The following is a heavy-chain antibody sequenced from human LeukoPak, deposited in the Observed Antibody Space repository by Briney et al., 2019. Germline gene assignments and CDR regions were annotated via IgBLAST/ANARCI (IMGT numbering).Heavy chain of an antibody. CDR3: ARPDFDWLQHYYYYGMDV. D-gene: IGHD3-9*01. J-gene: IGHJ6*02. Sequence: VASVKVSCKTSGDTFTRYPMNWVRQAPGQGLEWMGWIITNTGNPTYAQGFTGRFVFSLDTSVSTAYLQISSLKAEDTAVYYCARPDFDWLQHYYYYGMDVWGQGTTVTVSS. CDR2: IITNTGNP. CDR1: GDTFTRYP. V-gene: IGHV7-4-1*02.